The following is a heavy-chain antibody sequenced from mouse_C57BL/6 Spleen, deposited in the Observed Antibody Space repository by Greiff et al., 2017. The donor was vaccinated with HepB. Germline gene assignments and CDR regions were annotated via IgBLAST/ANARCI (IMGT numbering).Heavy chain of an antibody. CDR2: IYPGDGDT. CDR3: AREGNDYGALFDY. Sequence: QVQLQQSGPELVKPGASVKISCKASGYAFSSSWMNWVKQRPGKGLEWIGRIYPGDGDTNYNGKFKGKATLTADKSSSTAYMQLSSLTSEDSAVYVCAREGNDYGALFDYWGQGTTLTVAS. D-gene: IGHD2-4*01. CDR1: GYAFSSSW. V-gene: IGHV1-82*01. J-gene: IGHJ2*01.